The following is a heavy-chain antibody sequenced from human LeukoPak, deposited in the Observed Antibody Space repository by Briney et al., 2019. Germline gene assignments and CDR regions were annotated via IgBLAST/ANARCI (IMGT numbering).Heavy chain of an antibody. CDR2: IRSNGDTA. D-gene: IGHD6-13*01. J-gene: IGHJ4*02. V-gene: IGHV3-23*01. CDR3: ANRRAVTGTGFDY. Sequence: GGSLRLSCTASGFTFSSIALTWVRQAPGKGLEWVSTIRSNGDTAYNADSVNGRFTISRDNSKNTLYLQMNGLRAEDTAVYYCANRRAVTGTGFDYWGQGTLVTVSS. CDR1: GFTFSSIA.